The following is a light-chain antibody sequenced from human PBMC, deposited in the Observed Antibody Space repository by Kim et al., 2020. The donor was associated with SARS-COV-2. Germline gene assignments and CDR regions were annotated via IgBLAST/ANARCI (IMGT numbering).Light chain of an antibody. CDR1: SLRSYY. V-gene: IGLV3-19*01. J-gene: IGLJ2*01. CDR2: GKN. Sequence: VALGQTVRITCQGDSLRSYYASWYQQKPGQAPIVVIYGKNNRPSGIPDRFSGSSSGNTASLTITGTQAGDEADYYCNSRDSKDNVVFGGGTQLTVL. CDR3: NSRDSKDNVV.